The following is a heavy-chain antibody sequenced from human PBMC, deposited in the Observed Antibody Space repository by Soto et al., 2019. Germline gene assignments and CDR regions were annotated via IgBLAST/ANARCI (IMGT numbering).Heavy chain of an antibody. CDR3: ARDLGVTRITMIIVPNDAFDI. CDR1: GGTFSSYA. J-gene: IGHJ3*02. CDR2: IIPIFGTA. D-gene: IGHD3-22*01. Sequence: ASVKVSCKASGGTFSSYAISWVRQAPGQGLEWMGGIIPIFGTANYAQKFQGRVTITADESTSTAYMELSSLRSEDTAVYYCARDLGVTRITMIIVPNDAFDIWGQGTMVTVSS. V-gene: IGHV1-69*13.